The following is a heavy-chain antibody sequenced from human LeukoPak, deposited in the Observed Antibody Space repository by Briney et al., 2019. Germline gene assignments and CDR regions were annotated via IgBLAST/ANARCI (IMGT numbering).Heavy chain of an antibody. V-gene: IGHV4-38-2*02. J-gene: IGHJ6*03. Sequence: SETLSLTCTVSGYSISSGYYWGWIRQPPGKGLEWIGSIYHSGSTYYNPSLKSRVTISVDTSKNQFSLKLSSVTAADTAVYYCARRKWAVAGTVNYYYYYYMDVWGKGTTVTVSS. CDR2: IYHSGST. CDR3: ARRKWAVAGTVNYYYYYYMDV. D-gene: IGHD6-19*01. CDR1: GYSISSGYY.